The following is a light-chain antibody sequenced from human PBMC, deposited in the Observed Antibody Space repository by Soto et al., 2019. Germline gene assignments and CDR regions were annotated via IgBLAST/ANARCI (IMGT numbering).Light chain of an antibody. CDR3: QSDEVGVAGSV. Sequence: QSVLTQPRSESGDPAQTVTIPCTGSSSNIGAAFDVHWYQQLPGTAHKLGLYSNAARPSGVPDRFSGSRSGSSASLAMTGLQAEDEADYYCQSDEVGVAGSVFGTGTRITVL. V-gene: IGLV1-40*01. J-gene: IGLJ1*01. CDR2: SNA. CDR1: SSNIGAAFD.